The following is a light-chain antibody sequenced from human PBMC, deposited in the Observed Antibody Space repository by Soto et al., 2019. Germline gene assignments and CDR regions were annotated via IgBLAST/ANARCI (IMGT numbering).Light chain of an antibody. J-gene: IGKJ3*01. V-gene: IGKV3-15*01. CDR2: GAS. Sequence: ETVMTQSPATLPVSPGERATLSCRASQSVSSSLAWYQQKPGQAPRLLIYGASTRATGIPARFSGSGSGTEFTLTISSLQSEDLALYYCQQYKNWPPLFGPGTKVDIK. CDR1: QSVSSS. CDR3: QQYKNWPPL.